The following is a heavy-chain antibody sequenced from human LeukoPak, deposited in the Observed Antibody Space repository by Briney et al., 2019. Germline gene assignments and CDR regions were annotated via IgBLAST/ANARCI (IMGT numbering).Heavy chain of an antibody. D-gene: IGHD1-26*01. CDR2: IKTDGSQI. J-gene: IGHJ4*02. V-gene: IGHV3-7*01. Sequence: GGSLRLSCAASGFTFSSYAMHWVRQAPGKGLEWVANIKTDGSQIYYVDSVKGRFTISRDNAKNSLYLQMNSLRAEDTSVYYCARSPGILGTNYFDYWGQGTLVTVSS. CDR1: GFTFSSYA. CDR3: ARSPGILGTNYFDY.